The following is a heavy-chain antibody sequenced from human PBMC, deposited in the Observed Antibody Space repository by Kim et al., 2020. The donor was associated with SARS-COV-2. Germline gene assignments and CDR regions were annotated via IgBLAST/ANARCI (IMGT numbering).Heavy chain of an antibody. CDR3: AKDKCSSTSCYIRYYYYGMDV. D-gene: IGHD2-2*02. Sequence: GGSLRLSCAASGFTFSSYGMHWVRQAPGKGLEWVAVISYDGSNKYYADSVKGRFTISRDNSKNTLYLQMNSLRAEDTAVYYCAKDKCSSTSCYIRYYYYGMDVWGPGAPVSVSS. CDR2: ISYDGSNK. V-gene: IGHV3-30*18. CDR1: GFTFSSYG. J-gene: IGHJ6*02.